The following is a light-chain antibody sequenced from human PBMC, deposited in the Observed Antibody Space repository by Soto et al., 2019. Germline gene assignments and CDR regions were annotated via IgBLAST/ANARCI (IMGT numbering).Light chain of an antibody. J-gene: IGKJ5*01. V-gene: IGKV3-11*01. CDR2: DAS. CDR3: QVRTNWSIA. CDR1: QSVSSY. Sequence: EIVLPQTPATLSLSPVESATLSCRASQSVSSYLAWYQQQPGQAPRLLIYDASNRATGIPARFSGTGSGTDFTLTINNLEPEDFAVYYCQVRTNWSIAFGRGTRLEIK.